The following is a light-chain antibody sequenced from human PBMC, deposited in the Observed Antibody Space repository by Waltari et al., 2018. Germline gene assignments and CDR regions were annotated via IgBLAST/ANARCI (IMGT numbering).Light chain of an antibody. CDR1: SSKLGTYA. CDR3: AAWDDSLNGPV. CDR2: SNT. Sequence: QSEVTQPPTASGPPGQRLTMSCSGSSSKLGTYAVTWHQPLPGTAPKLLIYSNTQRTQVVPDGFSGCKSGISDSLASSGIQAEDEADYYCAAWDDSLNGPVFGTGTKVTVL. J-gene: IGLJ1*01. V-gene: IGLV1-44*01.